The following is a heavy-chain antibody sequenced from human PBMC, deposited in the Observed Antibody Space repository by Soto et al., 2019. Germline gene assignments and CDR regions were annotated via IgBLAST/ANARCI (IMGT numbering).Heavy chain of an antibody. CDR3: ARHEGYCISTSCYGDY. CDR1: GYSFTSYW. J-gene: IGHJ4*02. D-gene: IGHD2-2*01. V-gene: IGHV5-51*01. CDR2: IYPGDSDT. Sequence: RGESLKISCKGSGYSFTSYWIGWVRQMPGKGLEWMGIIYPGDSDTRYSPSFQGQVTISADKSISTAYLQWSSLKASDTAMYYCARHEGYCISTSCYGDYWGQGTLVTVSS.